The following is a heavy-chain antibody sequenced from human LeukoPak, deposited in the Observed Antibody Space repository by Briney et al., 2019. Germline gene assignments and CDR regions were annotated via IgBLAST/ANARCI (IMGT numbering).Heavy chain of an antibody. CDR3: AKDTSRYSGSYYFGY. Sequence: GGSLRLSCAASGFTFDDYAMHWVRQGPGKGLEWVSGISWNSGSIGYADSVKGRFTISRDNAKNSLYLQMNNLRAEDTALYYCAKDTSRYSGSYYFGYWGQGTLVTVSS. V-gene: IGHV3-9*01. J-gene: IGHJ4*02. CDR1: GFTFDDYA. D-gene: IGHD1-26*01. CDR2: ISWNSGSI.